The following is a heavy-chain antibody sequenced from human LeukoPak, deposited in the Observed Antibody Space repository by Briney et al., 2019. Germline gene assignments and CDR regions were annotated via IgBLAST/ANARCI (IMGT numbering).Heavy chain of an antibody. CDR2: IKQDGSEK. D-gene: IGHD3-10*01. CDR3: ARDGTGSSFYDY. CDR1: GSTFSNYW. Sequence: GGSLRLSCAASGSTFSNYWMNWVRQAPGKGLECLANIKQDGSEKYYVDSVLGRFTISRDNAKNSLILQMNSLRAEDTAVYYCARDGTGSSFYDYWGQGTLVTVSS. J-gene: IGHJ4*02. V-gene: IGHV3-7*01.